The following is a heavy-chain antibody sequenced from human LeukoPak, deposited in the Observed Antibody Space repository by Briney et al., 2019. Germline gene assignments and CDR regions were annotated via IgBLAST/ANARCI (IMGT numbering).Heavy chain of an antibody. J-gene: IGHJ5*02. Sequence: ASVKVSCKASGYTFTSYDINWVRQATGQGLEWMGWMNPNSGNTGYAQKSQGRVTMTRNTSISTAYMELSSLRSEDTAVYYCARRDYDFWSGYSPDNWFDPWGQGTLVTVSS. CDR3: ARRDYDFWSGYSPDNWFDP. CDR1: GYTFTSYD. CDR2: MNPNSGNT. V-gene: IGHV1-8*01. D-gene: IGHD3-3*01.